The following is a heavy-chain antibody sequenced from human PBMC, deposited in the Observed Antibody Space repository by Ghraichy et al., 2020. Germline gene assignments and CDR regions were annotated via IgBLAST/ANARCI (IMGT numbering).Heavy chain of an antibody. Sequence: GGSLRPSCAASGFTFSSYAMSWVRQAPGKVLEWVPAISGSGGSPSSADSVKGRFTISRDNSKNTLYLQMNSLRAEDTAVYYCAKSSPVVQYQLPSLYYYYYGMDVWGQGTTVTVSS. CDR3: AKSSPVVQYQLPSLYYYYYGMDV. D-gene: IGHD2-2*01. CDR2: ISGSGGSP. CDR1: GFTFSSYA. J-gene: IGHJ6*02. V-gene: IGHV3-23*01.